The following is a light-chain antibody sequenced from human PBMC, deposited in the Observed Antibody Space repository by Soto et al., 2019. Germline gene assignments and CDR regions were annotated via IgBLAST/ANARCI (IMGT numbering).Light chain of an antibody. V-gene: IGLV2-23*01. CDR1: RSNVGTYNL. CDR3: CSYEDGDTYV. CDR2: EAT. Sequence: QSVLTQPASVSGSPGQSITISCTGTRSNVGTYNLVSWFQQLPGKAPNLIIYEATERPSGISFRFSGSKSGNTASLTISALQSEDEADYYCCSYEDGDTYVFGTGTKLTVL. J-gene: IGLJ1*01.